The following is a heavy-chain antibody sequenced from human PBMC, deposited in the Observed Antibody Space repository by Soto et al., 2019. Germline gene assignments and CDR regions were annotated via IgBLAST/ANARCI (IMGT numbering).Heavy chain of an antibody. CDR2: ISSDGSDK. CDR1: GFSFTNCG. J-gene: IGHJ4*02. CDR3: VKGSEVARQELDY. Sequence: QVQLVESGGGVVQPGRSLRLSCAASGFSFTNCGMHWVRQAPGKGLEWVAAISSDGSDKYYSESVKGRFTISRDNSKNTLFQQMNSLRVEDTAVYYCVKGSEVARQELDYWGQGTLVTVSS. V-gene: IGHV3-30*18. D-gene: IGHD2-15*01.